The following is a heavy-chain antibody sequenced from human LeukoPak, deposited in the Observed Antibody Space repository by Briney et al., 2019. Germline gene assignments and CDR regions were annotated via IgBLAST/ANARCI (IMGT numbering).Heavy chain of an antibody. Sequence: PSETLSLTCTVSGGSISSYYWSSYYWNWIRQPPGKGLEWIGYIYYSGSTNYNPSLKSRVTISVDTSKNQFSLKLSSVTAADTAVYYCAGKDSGWFGYWGQGTLVTVSS. D-gene: IGHD6-19*01. J-gene: IGHJ4*02. CDR2: IYYSGST. CDR1: GGSISSYYWSSYY. CDR3: AGKDSGWFGY. V-gene: IGHV4-61*01.